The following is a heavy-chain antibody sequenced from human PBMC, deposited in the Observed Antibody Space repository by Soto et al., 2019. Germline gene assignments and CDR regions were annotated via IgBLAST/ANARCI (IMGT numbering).Heavy chain of an antibody. D-gene: IGHD4-17*01. J-gene: IGHJ4*02. CDR3: TTVNGGDYGEIFDY. V-gene: IGHV3-15*01. Sequence: GGSLRLSCAASGFTFSNAWMSWVRQAPGKGLEWVGRIKSKTDGGTTDYAAPVKGRFTISRDDSKNTLYLQMNSLKTEDTAVYYCTTVNGGDYGEIFDYWGQGTLVTVSS. CDR1: GFTFSNAW. CDR2: IKSKTDGGTT.